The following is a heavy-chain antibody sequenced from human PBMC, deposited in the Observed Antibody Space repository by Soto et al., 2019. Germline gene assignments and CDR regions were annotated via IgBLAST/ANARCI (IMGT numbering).Heavy chain of an antibody. J-gene: IGHJ5*02. CDR3: ARVRDRTLWFGELRHWFDP. CDR1: GFTFSSYW. Sequence: PGVSLRLSCAASGFTFSSYWMSWVRQAPGKGLEWVANIKQDGSEKYYVDSVKGRFTISRDNAKNSLYLQMNSLRAEDTAVYYCARVRDRTLWFGELRHWFDPRGQGTLVTDSS. D-gene: IGHD3-10*01. CDR2: IKQDGSEK. V-gene: IGHV3-7*01.